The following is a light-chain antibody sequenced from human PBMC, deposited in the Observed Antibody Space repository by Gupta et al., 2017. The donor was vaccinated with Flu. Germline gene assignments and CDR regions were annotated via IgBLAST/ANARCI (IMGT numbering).Light chain of an antibody. CDR3: LQSDSTPWA. Sequence: IPVTQSSSPLSPSPGPRLTITCPATHSISIYLHWYQQKPGKSPKLLIYAASSWESGVPSRFSGSGSGTDFTLTISRLQPEDFATYYCLQSDSTPWAFGQGTKVEIK. CDR2: AAS. V-gene: IGKV1-39*01. J-gene: IGKJ1*01. CDR1: HSISIY.